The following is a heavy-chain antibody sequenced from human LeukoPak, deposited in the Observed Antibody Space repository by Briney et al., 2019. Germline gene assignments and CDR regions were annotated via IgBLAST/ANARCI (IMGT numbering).Heavy chain of an antibody. V-gene: IGHV7-4-1*02. J-gene: IGHJ4*02. CDR3: ARTLYGSGSYSFDY. CDR1: GYTFTNYG. Sequence: APVKVSCKASGYTFTNYGMSWVRQAPGQGLEWLGWINTNTGNPTYAQGFTGRFVFSLDTSVSTAFLQISNLKAEDTAVYYCARTLYGSGSYSFDYWGQGTLVTVSS. D-gene: IGHD3-10*01. CDR2: INTNTGNP.